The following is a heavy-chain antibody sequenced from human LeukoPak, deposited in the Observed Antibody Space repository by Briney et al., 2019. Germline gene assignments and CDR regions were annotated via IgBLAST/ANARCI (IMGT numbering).Heavy chain of an antibody. J-gene: IGHJ4*02. CDR3: ARATHPIRADYKPFDF. CDR1: GGSISSYF. Sequence: SETLSLTCTLYGGSISSYFWSWHRPAAGMGLEWIGRTYTSGSTTYNPSLKGRVTMSVDTSKDQFSLKLGSVTAADAAIYYRARATHPIRADYKPFDFWGQGTLVTVSS. D-gene: IGHD4-11*01. V-gene: IGHV4-4*07. CDR2: TYTSGST.